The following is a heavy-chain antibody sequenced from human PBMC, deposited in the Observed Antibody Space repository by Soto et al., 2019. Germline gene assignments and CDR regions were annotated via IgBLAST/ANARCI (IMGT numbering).Heavy chain of an antibody. CDR2: IDPNDSQT. D-gene: IGHD6-13*01. J-gene: IGHJ4*02. Sequence: PGESLKISCQASGYSFSSSWICWVRQMPWKGLEWMGIIDPNDSQTIYSPSFQGQVTISADKSIDTAYLQWSSLKTSDTAMYYCARHAGNSWKGDYFDYWGQGALVTV. V-gene: IGHV5-51*01. CDR3: ARHAGNSWKGDYFDY. CDR1: GYSFSSSW.